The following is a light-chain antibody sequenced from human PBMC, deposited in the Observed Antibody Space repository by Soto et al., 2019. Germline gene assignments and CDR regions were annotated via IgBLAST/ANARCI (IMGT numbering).Light chain of an antibody. CDR3: HQRSTWPLT. J-gene: IGKJ4*01. CDR1: QSVSRF. Sequence: EIVLTQSPATLSLSPGEGAALSCRASQSVSRFLAWYQQKPGQAPRLLIYGASNRATGIPTRFRGSGSGTDFTLTISSLEAEDFALYYCHQRSTWPLTFGGGTKVEIK. CDR2: GAS. V-gene: IGKV3-11*01.